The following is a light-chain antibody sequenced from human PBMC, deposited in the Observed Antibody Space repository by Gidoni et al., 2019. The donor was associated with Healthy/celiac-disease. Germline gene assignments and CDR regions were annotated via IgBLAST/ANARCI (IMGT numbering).Light chain of an antibody. CDR2: LGS. V-gene: IGKV2-28*01. CDR1: QSLLHSNGYNY. CDR3: MQALQRGT. J-gene: IGKJ1*01. Sequence: DIVMTQSPLSLPVTPGAPASISCRSSQSLLHSNGYNYLDWYLQKPGQSPQLLIYLGSNRASGVPDRFSGSGSGTDFTLKISRVEAEDVGVYYCMQALQRGTFGQXTKVEIK.